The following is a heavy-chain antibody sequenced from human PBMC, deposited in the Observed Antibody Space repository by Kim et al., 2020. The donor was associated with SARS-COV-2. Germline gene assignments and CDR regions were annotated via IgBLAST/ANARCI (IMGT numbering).Heavy chain of an antibody. J-gene: IGHJ6*02. Sequence: GGSLRLSCAASGFTFDDYAMHWVRQAPGKGLEWVSGISWNSGSIGYADSVKGRFTISRDNAKNSLYPQMNSLRAEDTALYYCAKDIRTFPYYGMDVWGQGTTVTVSS. V-gene: IGHV3-9*01. CDR3: AKDIRTFPYYGMDV. CDR2: ISWNSGSI. CDR1: GFTFDDYA.